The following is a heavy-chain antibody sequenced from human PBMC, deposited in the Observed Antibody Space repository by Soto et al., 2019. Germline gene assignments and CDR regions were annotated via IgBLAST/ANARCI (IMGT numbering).Heavy chain of an antibody. CDR3: AAGLYFGDY. CDR1: GFTFSSYG. CDR2: ISYDGSNK. D-gene: IGHD3-10*01. J-gene: IGHJ4*02. V-gene: IGHV3-30*03. Sequence: QVQLVESGGGVVQPGRSLRLSCAASGFTFSSYGMHWVRQAPGKGLEWVTTISYDGSNKYFADSVKGRFTISRDNSKNTLYLQMNSLRAEDTAVYYCAAGLYFGDYWGQGSLVTVSS.